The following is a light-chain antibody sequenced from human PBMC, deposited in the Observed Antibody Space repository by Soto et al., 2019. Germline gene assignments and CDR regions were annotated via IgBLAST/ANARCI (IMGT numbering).Light chain of an antibody. J-gene: IGKJ1*01. CDR2: DAS. Sequence: DIQMTQSPSSLSASVGDRVTITCQASHDINNYLNWYQQKPGKAPKLLIYDASNLETGAPSRFSGGGSGTDFTFTISSLQPEDIATYYCQQYGNLLWTFGQGTRVEIK. CDR1: HDINNY. CDR3: QQYGNLLWT. V-gene: IGKV1-33*01.